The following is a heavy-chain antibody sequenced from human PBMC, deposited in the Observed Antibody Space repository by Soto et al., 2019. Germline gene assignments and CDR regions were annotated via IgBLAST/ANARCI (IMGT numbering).Heavy chain of an antibody. V-gene: IGHV1-18*01. CDR3: ARDLDGSGSYYTDY. CDR1: GYTFNNYG. D-gene: IGHD3-10*01. CDR2: IGAYNENI. J-gene: IGHJ4*02. Sequence: GASVKVSCKASGYTFNNYGISWVRQAPGQGLEWVGRIGAYNENIKYAQKLQGRVTVTTDTSTSTAYMELRSLRSDDTAVYYCARDLDGSGSYYTDYWGQGTLVTVSS.